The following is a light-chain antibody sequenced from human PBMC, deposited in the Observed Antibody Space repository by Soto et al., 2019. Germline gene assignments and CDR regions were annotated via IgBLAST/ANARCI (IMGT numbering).Light chain of an antibody. J-gene: IGKJ3*01. CDR3: QQYDNWPPLT. V-gene: IGKV3-15*01. Sequence: EIVMTQSPATLSVSPGERATLSCRASQSVSRNLAWYQQKPGQAPRLLIYGASTRATDIPARFSGSGSETEFTLTISSLQSEDFAVYYCQQYDNWPPLTFGPGTKVDIK. CDR2: GAS. CDR1: QSVSRN.